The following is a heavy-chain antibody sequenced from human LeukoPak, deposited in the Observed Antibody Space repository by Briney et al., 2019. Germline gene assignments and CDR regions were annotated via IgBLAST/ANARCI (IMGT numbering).Heavy chain of an antibody. V-gene: IGHV4-30-4*08. D-gene: IGHD6-19*01. J-gene: IGHJ3*02. Sequence: SETLSLTCTVSGGSISSGDYYWSWIRQPPGKGLEWIGYIYYSGSTYYNPSLKSRVTIPVDTSKNQFSLKLSSVTAADTAVYYCLAGGWRLWFDIWGQGTMVTVSS. CDR3: LAGGWRLWFDI. CDR2: IYYSGST. CDR1: GGSISSGDYY.